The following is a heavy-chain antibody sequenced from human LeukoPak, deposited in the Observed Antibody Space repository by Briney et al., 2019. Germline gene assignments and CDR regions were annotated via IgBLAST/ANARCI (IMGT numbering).Heavy chain of an antibody. Sequence: PSETLSLTCTVSGGSISSYDWSWIRQPAGKGLEWIGRFYTGGTANYNPYFKSRVTMSVDTSKNQFSLKLSSVTAADTAVYYCARGPHCSSTSCYSEYFHHWGQGTPVTVSS. CDR1: GGSISSYD. V-gene: IGHV4-4*07. J-gene: IGHJ1*01. CDR3: ARGPHCSSTSCYSEYFHH. D-gene: IGHD2-2*01. CDR2: FYTGGTA.